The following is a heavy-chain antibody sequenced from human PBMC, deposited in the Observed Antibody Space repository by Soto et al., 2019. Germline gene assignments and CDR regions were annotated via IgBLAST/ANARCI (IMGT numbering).Heavy chain of an antibody. CDR3: AREPIGGNAAFDI. CDR1: GFTFSIYG. CDR2: LWADGSHE. V-gene: IGHV3-33*01. J-gene: IGHJ3*02. Sequence: QVQLEESGGGVVQPGRSLRLSCAASGFTFSIYGMHWVRQAPGKGLEWVASLWADGSHECYADSVKGRFTVSRDNSKSTVYLQMNSLRAEDTALYYCAREPIGGNAAFDIWGQGTMVTVSS. D-gene: IGHD2-8*01.